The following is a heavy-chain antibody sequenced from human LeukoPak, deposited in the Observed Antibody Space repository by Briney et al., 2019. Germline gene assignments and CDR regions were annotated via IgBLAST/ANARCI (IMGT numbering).Heavy chain of an antibody. CDR1: GGSISSYY. CDR3: ARGRAVPAAIYWYFDL. CDR2: IYYSGST. D-gene: IGHD2-2*01. Sequence: PSETLSLTCTVSGGSISSYYWSWIRQPPGKGLEWIGYIYYSGSTNYNPSLKSRVTISVDTSKNQFSLKLSSVTAADTAVYYCARGRAVPAAIYWYFDLWGRGTLVTVSS. V-gene: IGHV4-59*01. J-gene: IGHJ2*01.